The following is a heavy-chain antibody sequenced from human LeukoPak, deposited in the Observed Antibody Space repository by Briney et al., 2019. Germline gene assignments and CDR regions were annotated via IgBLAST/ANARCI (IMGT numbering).Heavy chain of an antibody. J-gene: IGHJ4*02. CDR3: AASSGYYYAIDQ. V-gene: IGHV4-39*07. CDR1: GDSFSSVTDY. CDR2: GDYSGGT. D-gene: IGHD3-22*01. Sequence: SETLSLTCTVSGDSFSSVTDYWAWIRQPPGKGLEWIASGDYSGGTYYNPSLESRVAISADMSKNQFSLRLTSVTAADTAVYSCAASSGYYYAIDQWGQGTLVIVSS.